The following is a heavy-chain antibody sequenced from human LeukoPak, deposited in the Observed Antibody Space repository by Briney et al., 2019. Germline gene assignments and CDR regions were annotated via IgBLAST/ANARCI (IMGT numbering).Heavy chain of an antibody. Sequence: PGGSLRLSCAASGFTFSSYEMNWVRQAPGKGLEWVSYISSSSSYIYYADSVKGRFTISRDNAKNSLYLQMNSLRAEDTAVYYCARDELTVTTHYFDHWGQGTLVTVSS. D-gene: IGHD4-17*01. CDR1: GFTFSSYE. CDR2: ISSSSSYI. V-gene: IGHV3-21*05. CDR3: ARDELTVTTHYFDH. J-gene: IGHJ4*02.